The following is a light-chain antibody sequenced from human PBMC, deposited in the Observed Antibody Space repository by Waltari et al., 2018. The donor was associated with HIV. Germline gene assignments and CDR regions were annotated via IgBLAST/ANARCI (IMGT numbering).Light chain of an antibody. Sequence: VVITQCPATLSVSPGERATLSGRATQGVSINLCCHQQKPGQAPRLLISGASTSATGIPAMFSVSGEGEDFTHTVGSLQSEDFAVYYCQKYVDGPLTLGGGTKVEIK. CDR1: QGVSIN. J-gene: IGKJ4*01. CDR2: GAS. CDR3: QKYVDGPLT. V-gene: IGKV3-15*01.